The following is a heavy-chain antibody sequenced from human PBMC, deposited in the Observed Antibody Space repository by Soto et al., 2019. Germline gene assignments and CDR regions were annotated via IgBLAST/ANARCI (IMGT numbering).Heavy chain of an antibody. D-gene: IGHD5-18*01. CDR3: ARDGSTSWYSYDYHGMDV. J-gene: IGHJ6*02. CDR1: GFTFRTYW. Sequence: EVQLVESGGGLVQPGGSLRLSCADSGFTFRTYWLSWVRQVPGKGLEWVANINLDGSEKNYVDSVKGRLTISRDNARNSLYLQMSSLRAEDTALYYCARDGSTSWYSYDYHGMDVWGQGTTVTVSS. CDR2: INLDGSEK. V-gene: IGHV3-7*05.